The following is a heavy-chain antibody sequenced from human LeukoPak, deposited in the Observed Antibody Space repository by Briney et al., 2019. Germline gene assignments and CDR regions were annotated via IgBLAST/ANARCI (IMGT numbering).Heavy chain of an antibody. CDR3: AKEAGSGWYSFGAFDI. CDR2: ISGSGGST. V-gene: IGHV3-23*01. Sequence: GGSLRLSCAASGFTFSSYWMHWVRQAPGKGLEWVSAISGSGGSTYYADSVKGRFTISRDNSKNTLYLQMNSLRAEDTAVYYCAKEAGSGWYSFGAFDIWGQGTMVTVSS. CDR1: GFTFSSYW. D-gene: IGHD6-19*01. J-gene: IGHJ3*02.